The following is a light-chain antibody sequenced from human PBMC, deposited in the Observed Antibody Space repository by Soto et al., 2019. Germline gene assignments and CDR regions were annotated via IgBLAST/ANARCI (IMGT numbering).Light chain of an antibody. CDR3: QQYNSYSSIT. V-gene: IGKV1-5*03. Sequence: DFQMTQSPSTLSASVGDRVTITCRASQSISAWLAWYQQKPGKAPNLLIYKASTLESGVPSRFSGSGSGTEFTLTISSLQPDDFATYYCQQYNSYSSITFGQGTRLEIK. CDR1: QSISAW. CDR2: KAS. J-gene: IGKJ5*01.